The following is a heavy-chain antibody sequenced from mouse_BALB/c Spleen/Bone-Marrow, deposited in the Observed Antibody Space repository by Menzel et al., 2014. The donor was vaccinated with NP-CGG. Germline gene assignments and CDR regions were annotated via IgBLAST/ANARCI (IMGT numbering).Heavy chain of an antibody. J-gene: IGHJ1*01. V-gene: IGHV7-3*02. CDR1: GFTFTDYY. Sequence: EVQVVESGGGLVQPGGSLRLSCATSGFTFTDYYMSWVRQPPGKALEWLGFIRNKANGYTTEYSASVKGRFTISRDNSKSILYLQMNTLRAEDSATYYCARDRNYGSSWYFDVWGAGTTVTVSS. CDR2: IRNKANGYTT. D-gene: IGHD1-1*01. CDR3: ARDRNYGSSWYFDV.